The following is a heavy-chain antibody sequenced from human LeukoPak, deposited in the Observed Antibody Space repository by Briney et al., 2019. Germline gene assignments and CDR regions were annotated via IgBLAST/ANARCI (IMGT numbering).Heavy chain of an antibody. CDR3: ASVLGYCSGGSCYETYYYMDV. J-gene: IGHJ6*03. CDR1: GGTFSSYA. CDR2: IIPIFGTA. V-gene: IGHV1-69*01. Sequence: SVKVSCKASGGTFSSYAISWVRQAPGQGLEWMGGIIPIFGTANYAQKFQGRVTITADESTSTAYMELNSLRSEDPAVYYCASVLGYCSGGSCYETYYYMDVWGKGTTVTVSS. D-gene: IGHD2-15*01.